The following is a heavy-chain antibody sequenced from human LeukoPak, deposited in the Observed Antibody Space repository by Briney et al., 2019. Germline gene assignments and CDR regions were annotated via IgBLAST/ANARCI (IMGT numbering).Heavy chain of an antibody. CDR2: IRYDGSNK. D-gene: IGHD6-13*01. J-gene: IGHJ4*02. V-gene: IGHV3-30*02. Sequence: PGGPLRLSCAASGFTFSSYGMHWVRQAPGKGLEWVAFIRYDGSNKYYADSVKGRFTISRDNSKNTLYLQMNSLRAEDTAVYYCSYSSSWYSLFDYWGQGTLVTVSS. CDR3: SYSSSWYSLFDY. CDR1: GFTFSSYG.